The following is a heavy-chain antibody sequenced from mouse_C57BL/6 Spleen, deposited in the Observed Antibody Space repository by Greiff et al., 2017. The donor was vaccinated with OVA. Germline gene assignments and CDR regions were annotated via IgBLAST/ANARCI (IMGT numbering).Heavy chain of an antibody. J-gene: IGHJ3*01. CDR2: ISSGSSTI. V-gene: IGHV5-17*01. Sequence: EVKLMESGGGLVKPGGSLTLSCAASGFTFSDYGMHWVRQAPEKGLEWVAYISSGSSTIYYAATVKGRFTISRDNAKHTLFLQMTSLRSDDAAMDYCARNYGYDRAWFAYWGQGTLVTVSA. CDR1: GFTFSDYG. D-gene: IGHD2-2*01. CDR3: ARNYGYDRAWFAY.